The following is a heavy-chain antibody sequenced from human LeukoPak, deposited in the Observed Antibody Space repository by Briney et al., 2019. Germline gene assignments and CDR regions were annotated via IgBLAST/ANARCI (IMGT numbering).Heavy chain of an antibody. V-gene: IGHV5-51*01. CDR3: ARQHGSGSYYSRAIDY. D-gene: IGHD3-10*01. J-gene: IGHJ4*02. CDR1: GYTFTRNW. CDR2: IYPGDSDT. Sequence: GESLKISCKGSGYTFTRNWIGWVRQMPGKGLEWMGIIYPGDSDTRYSPSFQGQVTISADKSITTAYLQWSSLKASDTAMYYCARQHGSGSYYSRAIDYWGQGTLVTVSS.